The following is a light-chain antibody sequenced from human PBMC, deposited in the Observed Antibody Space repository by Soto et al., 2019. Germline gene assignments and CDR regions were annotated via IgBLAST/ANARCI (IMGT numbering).Light chain of an antibody. Sequence: EIVLTQSPAPLSLSPGERATLSCRASQSVSSYLAWYQQKPGQAPRLLIYDASNRATGIPARFSGSGSGTDFTLTISSREPEDFAVYYCQQRSNWLSTFGQGTKLEIK. CDR2: DAS. V-gene: IGKV3-11*01. J-gene: IGKJ2*01. CDR1: QSVSSY. CDR3: QQRSNWLST.